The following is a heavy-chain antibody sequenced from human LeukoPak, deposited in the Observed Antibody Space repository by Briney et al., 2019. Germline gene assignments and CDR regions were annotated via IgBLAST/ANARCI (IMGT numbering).Heavy chain of an antibody. CDR2: LRGDTGDT. V-gene: IGHV1-2*02. J-gene: IGHJ4*02. CDR3: ARVRDNACDY. Sequence: ASVTVSCKTSGYMVSDYYMHWVRQAPGQGLEWIGWLRGDTGDTDSPQKFKGRVTMTRDTATNTAYMQLSRLTYDATAMYFCARVRDNACDYWGQGTLVTVSS. D-gene: IGHD2-2*01. CDR1: GYMVSDYY.